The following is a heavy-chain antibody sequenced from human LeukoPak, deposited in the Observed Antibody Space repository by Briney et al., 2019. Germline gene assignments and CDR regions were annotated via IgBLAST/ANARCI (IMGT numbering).Heavy chain of an antibody. J-gene: IGHJ4*02. CDR2: LSPHGNYE. CDR1: GFTFSDYG. Sequence: GGSLRLSCTASGFTFSDYGIHWVRQAPGKGLEWVAVLSPHGNYEYYADSVQGRFTISREDSKNTVYLQMNSLRDDETAVYYCARDWIDRSLDYWGQGTLVTVSS. V-gene: IGHV3-33*01. D-gene: IGHD2-2*03. CDR3: ARDWIDRSLDY.